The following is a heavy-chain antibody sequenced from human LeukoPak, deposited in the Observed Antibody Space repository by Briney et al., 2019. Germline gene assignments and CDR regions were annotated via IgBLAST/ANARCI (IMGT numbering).Heavy chain of an antibody. CDR3: AKDGKVRGYSYGYGMDV. D-gene: IGHD5-18*01. CDR1: GFTFDDYA. Sequence: PGRSLRLSCAASGFTFDDYAMHWVRQAPGKGLEWVSGISWNSGSIGYADSVKGRFTISRDNAKNSLYLQMNSLRAEDTALYYCAKDGKVRGYSYGYGMDVWGQGTTVTVSS. V-gene: IGHV3-9*01. CDR2: ISWNSGSI. J-gene: IGHJ6*02.